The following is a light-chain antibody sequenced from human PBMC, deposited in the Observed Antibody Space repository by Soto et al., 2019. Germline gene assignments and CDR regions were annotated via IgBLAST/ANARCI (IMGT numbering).Light chain of an antibody. J-gene: IGKJ3*01. V-gene: IGKV1-27*01. CDR3: QEYNSATFT. Sequence: DIQMTQSPSSLPASVGDRVTITCRVSQGISNYLAWYQQKPGKVPKLLIYAASTLQSGVPSRFSGSGSGTDITLTISSLHPKDVATYYCQEYNSATFTFGPGTKVDIE. CDR1: QGISNY. CDR2: AAS.